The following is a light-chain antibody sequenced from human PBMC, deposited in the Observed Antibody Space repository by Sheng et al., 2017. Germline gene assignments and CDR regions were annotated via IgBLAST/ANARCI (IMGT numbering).Light chain of an antibody. CDR1: QSISSY. J-gene: IGKJ3*01. CDR2: AAS. Sequence: DIQMTQSPSSLSASVGDRVTITCRASQSISSYLNWYQQKPGKAPKLLIYAASSLQSGVPSRFSGSGSGTDFTLTISSLQPDDVATYYCQQSYSTPFTFGP. CDR3: QQSYSTPFT. V-gene: IGKV1-39*01.